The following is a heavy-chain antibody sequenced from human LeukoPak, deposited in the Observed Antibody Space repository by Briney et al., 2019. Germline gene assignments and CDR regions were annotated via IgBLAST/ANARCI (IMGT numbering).Heavy chain of an antibody. J-gene: IGHJ4*02. CDR1: GFTFSNAW. CDR3: TTVLRGHAAFDY. Sequence: GGSLRLSCAASGFTFSNAWMSWVRQAPGKALEWVGRIKTKTDGETIDYVVPVKGRFTISRDDSKNTLYLQMNSLKIEDTAVYYCTTVLRGHAAFDYWGQGTLVTASS. D-gene: IGHD6-13*01. V-gene: IGHV3-15*01. CDR2: IKTKTDGETI.